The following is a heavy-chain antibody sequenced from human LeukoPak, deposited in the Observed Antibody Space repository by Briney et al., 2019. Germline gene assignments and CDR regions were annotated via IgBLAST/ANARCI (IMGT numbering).Heavy chain of an antibody. J-gene: IGHJ5*02. CDR3: ARTGYSSSSGEGVGSSKNNWFDP. Sequence: GGSLRLSCAASGFTFSNYNMNWVRQAPGKGLEWVSSISRSSSYIHYADSVKGRFTISRDNAKNSLFLQMNSLRAEDTAVYYCARTGYSSSSGEGVGSSKNNWFDPWGQGTLVTVSS. CDR1: GFTFSNYN. V-gene: IGHV3-21*06. D-gene: IGHD6-6*01. CDR2: ISRSSSYI.